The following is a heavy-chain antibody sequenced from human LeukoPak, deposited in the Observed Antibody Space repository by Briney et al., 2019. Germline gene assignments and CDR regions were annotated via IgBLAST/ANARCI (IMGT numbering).Heavy chain of an antibody. CDR3: ARGLYSSSP. CDR2: MKPDGSEK. D-gene: IGHD6-13*01. Sequence: GGSLRLSCAASGFTFSTYYMTWVRQAPGRGLEWVAVMKPDGSEKYYVDSVMGRFTISRDNAKNSLYLQMNTLRAEDTALYYCARGLYSSSPWGQGTLVTVSS. J-gene: IGHJ5*02. CDR1: GFTFSTYY. V-gene: IGHV3-7*01.